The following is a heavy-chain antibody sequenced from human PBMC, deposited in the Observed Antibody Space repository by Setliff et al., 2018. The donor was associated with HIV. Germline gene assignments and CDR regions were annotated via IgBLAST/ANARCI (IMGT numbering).Heavy chain of an antibody. D-gene: IGHD6-19*01. CDR3: ARQGAVTGHSFDY. Sequence: SETLSLTCAVSGYSISTAYYWGWIRQPPGKGLEWIGSVYHSVTTYYNASLKSRVTISVDMSNNLFSLRLSHVTAADTAVYYCARQGAVTGHSFDYWGQGALVTVSS. V-gene: IGHV4-38-2*01. CDR2: VYHSVTT. CDR1: GYSISTAYY. J-gene: IGHJ4*02.